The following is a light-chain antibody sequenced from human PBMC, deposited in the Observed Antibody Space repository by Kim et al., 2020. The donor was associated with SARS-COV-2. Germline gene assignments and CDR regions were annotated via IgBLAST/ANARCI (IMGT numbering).Light chain of an antibody. J-gene: IGLJ2*01. CDR3: CSYAGSYTV. CDR2: DVS. CDR1: SNDVGGYNY. V-gene: IGLV2-11*01. Sequence: QSALTQPRSVSGSPGQSVTISCTGTSNDVGGYNYVSWYQQHPGKAPKLMIYDVSNRPSGVPDRFSGSKSGNTASLTISGLQPEDEAEYYCCSYAGSYTVFGGGTKLTVL.